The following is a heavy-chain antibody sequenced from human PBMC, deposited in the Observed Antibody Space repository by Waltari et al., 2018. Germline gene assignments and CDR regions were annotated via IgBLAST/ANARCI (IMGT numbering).Heavy chain of an antibody. Sequence: QVQLVQSGAAVKKPGSSVKVSCKASGGTFSSYAISWVRQAPGQGLEWMGGIIPIFGTANYAQKFQGRVTITTDESTSTAYMELSSLRSEDTAVYYCARGGDGCSSTSCFVGYFQHWGQGTLVTVSS. V-gene: IGHV1-69*05. CDR3: ARGGDGCSSTSCFVGYFQH. CDR2: IIPIFGTA. D-gene: IGHD2-2*01. J-gene: IGHJ1*01. CDR1: GGTFSSYA.